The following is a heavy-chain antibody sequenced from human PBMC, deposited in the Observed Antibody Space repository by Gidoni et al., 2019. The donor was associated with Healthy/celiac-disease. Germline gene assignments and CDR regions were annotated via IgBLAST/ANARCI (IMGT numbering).Heavy chain of an antibody. CDR3: ARGVVVVPAAKSLIIPTYYYYYMDV. D-gene: IGHD2-2*01. CDR1: GGSISSYY. V-gene: IGHV4-59*01. CDR2: IYYSGST. Sequence: QVQLQESGPGLVKPSETLSLTCTVSGGSISSYYWSWIRQPPGKELEWIGYIYYSGSTNYNPSLKSRVTISVDTSKNQFSLKLSSVTAADTAVYYCARGVVVVPAAKSLIIPTYYYYYMDVWGKGTTVTVSS. J-gene: IGHJ6*03.